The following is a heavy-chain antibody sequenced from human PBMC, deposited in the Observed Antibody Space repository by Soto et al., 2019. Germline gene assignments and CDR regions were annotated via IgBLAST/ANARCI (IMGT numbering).Heavy chain of an antibody. V-gene: IGHV3-11*06. D-gene: IGHD3-10*01. CDR1: GCTLRYYY. CDR2: SSGSSYGR. J-gene: IGHJ4*02. Sequence: EGSLKLSCVASGCTLRYYYMTWIRQTPGKGLAWVAHSSGSSYGRDYADSVRGRCTIFRDNALNTVTLKMDSVSVADMGVYYCTKGGRTTSFYWEFWGPGTSVTVSS. CDR3: TKGGRTTSFYWEF.